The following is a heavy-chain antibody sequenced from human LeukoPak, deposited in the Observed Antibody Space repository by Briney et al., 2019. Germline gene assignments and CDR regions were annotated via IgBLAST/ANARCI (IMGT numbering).Heavy chain of an antibody. D-gene: IGHD6-13*01. Sequence: ASVKVSCKASGYTFTSYDINWVRQATGQGLEWMGWMNPNSGNTGYAQKFQGRVTMTRNTSISTAYMELSSLRSEDTAVCYCARGPRIAAAGIWVGGYWGQGTLVTVSS. CDR3: ARGPRIAAAGIWVGGY. V-gene: IGHV1-8*01. CDR1: GYTFTSYD. CDR2: MNPNSGNT. J-gene: IGHJ4*02.